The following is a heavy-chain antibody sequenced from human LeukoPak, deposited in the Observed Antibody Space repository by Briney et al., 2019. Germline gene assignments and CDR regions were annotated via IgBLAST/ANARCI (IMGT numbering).Heavy chain of an antibody. J-gene: IGHJ4*02. CDR2: ISGSGGST. V-gene: IGHV3-23*01. CDR1: GFTFSSYA. D-gene: IGHD6-13*01. CDR3: ANLQGIAAAGTLDY. Sequence: PGGSLRLSCAASGFTFSSYAMSWVRQAPGKGLEWVSAISGSGGSTYYADSVKGRFTISRDNSKNTLYLQMNSLRAEDTAVYYCANLQGIAAAGTLDYWGQGTLVTVSS.